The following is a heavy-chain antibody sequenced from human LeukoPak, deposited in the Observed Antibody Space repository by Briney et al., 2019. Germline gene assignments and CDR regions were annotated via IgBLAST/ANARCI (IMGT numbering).Heavy chain of an antibody. D-gene: IGHD2-21*01. Sequence: GASVKVSCKASGGTFSSYAISWVRQAPGQGLEWMGGIIPIFGTANYAQKFQGRVTITADESTSTAYMELSSLRSEDTAVYYCARSPRAYCGGDCYPSPLDIWAKGQWSPSLQ. V-gene: IGHV1-69*13. J-gene: IGHJ3*02. CDR3: ARSPRAYCGGDCYPSPLDI. CDR1: GGTFSSYA. CDR2: IIPIFGTA.